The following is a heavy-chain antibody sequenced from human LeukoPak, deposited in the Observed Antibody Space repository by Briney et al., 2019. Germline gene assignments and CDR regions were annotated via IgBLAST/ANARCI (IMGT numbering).Heavy chain of an antibody. CDR2: INPNSGGT. J-gene: IGHJ4*02. D-gene: IGHD3-3*01. V-gene: IGHV1-2*02. Sequence: ASVKVSCKASGYTFTGYYMHWVRQAPGQGLEWMGWINPNSGGTNYAQKFQGRVTMTRDTSISTAYMELSRLRSDDTAVYYCARDAPRSGSIARFDYWGQGTLVTVSS. CDR3: ARDAPRSGSIARFDY. CDR1: GYTFTGYY.